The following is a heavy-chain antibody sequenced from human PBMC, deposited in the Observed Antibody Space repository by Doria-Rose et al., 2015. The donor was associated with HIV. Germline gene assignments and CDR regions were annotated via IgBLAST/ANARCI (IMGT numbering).Heavy chain of an antibody. CDR2: INHSGST. Sequence: QVQLQQWDAGLVKPSETLSLTCAVFGGSFSGYYWSWIRQPPGKELEWIGEINHSGSTNYITSLKSRVTISLATSKNLFSLKLSSVTAADTAVYYCARGLLRGGWNDVDYYYGMDVWGQGTTVTVSS. CDR1: GGSFSGYY. CDR3: ARGLLRGGWNDVDYYYGMDV. V-gene: IGHV4-34*01. D-gene: IGHD1-1*01. J-gene: IGHJ6*02.